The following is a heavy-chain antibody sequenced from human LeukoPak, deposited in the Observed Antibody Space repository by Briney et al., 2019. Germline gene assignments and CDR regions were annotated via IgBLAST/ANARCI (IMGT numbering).Heavy chain of an antibody. CDR2: INPSGGST. CDR1: GYTFTSYY. Sequence: GASVKVSCKASGYTFTSYYMHWVRQAPGQGLEWMGIINPSGGSTSYAQKFQGRVTMTRDTSTSTVYMELSSLRSEDTAVYYCARDQHIVVVTAIPTELDYWGQGTLVTVSS. D-gene: IGHD2-21*02. CDR3: ARDQHIVVVTAIPTELDY. V-gene: IGHV1-46*01. J-gene: IGHJ4*02.